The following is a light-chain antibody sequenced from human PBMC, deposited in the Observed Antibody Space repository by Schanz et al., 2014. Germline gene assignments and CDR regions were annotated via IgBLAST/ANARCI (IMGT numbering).Light chain of an antibody. CDR2: DAS. V-gene: IGKV3-11*01. CDR1: ESVSIN. J-gene: IGKJ4*01. Sequence: EIVMTQSPATLSVSPGERATLSCRASESVSINLAWYQQRPGQAPRLLIYDASNRATGIPARFSGSGSGTDFTLTISSLEPEDFAVYYCQQRSNWPPSLTFGGGTKVEIK. CDR3: QQRSNWPPSLT.